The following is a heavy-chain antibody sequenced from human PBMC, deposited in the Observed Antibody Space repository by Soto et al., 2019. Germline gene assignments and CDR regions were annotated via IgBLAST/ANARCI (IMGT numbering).Heavy chain of an antibody. D-gene: IGHD2-2*02. CDR1: GGSIRSGGYY. V-gene: IGHV4-31*03. CDR3: ARRIPIAGLFDY. J-gene: IGHJ4*02. CDR2: ISYGGTT. Sequence: QVRLQESGPGLVTPSQTLSLTCTVSGGSIRSGGYYWSWIRQRPGKGLEWIGYISYGGTTFYNPSFDSRVTISADTSTNQFSLKLTSVTAADTAVYYCARRIPIAGLFDYWGQGTLVTVSS.